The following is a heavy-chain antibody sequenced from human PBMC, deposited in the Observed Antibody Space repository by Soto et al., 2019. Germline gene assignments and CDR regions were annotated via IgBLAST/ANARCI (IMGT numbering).Heavy chain of an antibody. CDR2: ISSSSSYI. J-gene: IGHJ6*02. CDR3: ARDLSGYDNYYYGMDV. CDR1: GFTFSSYS. D-gene: IGHD5-12*01. V-gene: IGHV3-21*01. Sequence: EVQLVESGGGLVKPGGSLRLSCAASGFTFSSYSMNWVRQAPGKGLELVSSISSSSSYIYYADSVKGRFTISRDNAKNSLYLQMNSLRDEDTAVYYCARDLSGYDNYYYGMDVWGQGTTVTVSS.